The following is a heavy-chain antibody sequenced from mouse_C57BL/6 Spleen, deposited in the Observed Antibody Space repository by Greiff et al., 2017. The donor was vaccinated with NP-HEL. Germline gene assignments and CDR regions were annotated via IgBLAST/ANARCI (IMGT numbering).Heavy chain of an antibody. CDR3: ARLGDGAY. Sequence: VQLQQSGPELVKPGASVKISCKASGYSFTGYYMNWVKQSPEKSLEWIGEINPSTGGTTYNQKFKAKATLTVDKSSSTAYMQLKSLTSEDSAVYYCARLGDGAYWGQGTLVTVSA. CDR2: INPSTGGT. J-gene: IGHJ3*01. D-gene: IGHD3-3*01. V-gene: IGHV1-42*01. CDR1: GYSFTGYY.